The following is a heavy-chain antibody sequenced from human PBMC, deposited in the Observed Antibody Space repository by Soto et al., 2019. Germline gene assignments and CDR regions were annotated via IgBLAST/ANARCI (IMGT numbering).Heavy chain of an antibody. V-gene: IGHV4-4*02. Sequence: SETLSLTCAVSGVSLTSGNWWTWVRQSPQRGLEYIGEIFHDGTANYYPSFERRVAMSVDTSRNQFSLKLTSVTAADTAVYFCARLVYDTRLNYMYFDFWGPGTLVTAPQ. D-gene: IGHD3-10*01. CDR1: GVSLTSGNW. CDR3: ARLVYDTRLNYMYFDF. CDR2: IFHDGTA. J-gene: IGHJ4*02.